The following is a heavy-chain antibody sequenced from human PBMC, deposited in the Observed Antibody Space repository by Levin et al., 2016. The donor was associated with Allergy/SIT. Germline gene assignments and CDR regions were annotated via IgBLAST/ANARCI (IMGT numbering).Heavy chain of an antibody. V-gene: IGHV1-69*04. D-gene: IGHD3-9*01. J-gene: IGHJ4*02. CDR3: ARDRYDILTGYTTHFDY. CDR2: IIPILGIA. Sequence: WVRQAPGQGLEWMGRIIPILGIAIYAQKFQGRVTITADKSTSTAYMELSSLRSEDTAVYSCARDRYDILTGYTTHFDYWGQGTLVTVSS.